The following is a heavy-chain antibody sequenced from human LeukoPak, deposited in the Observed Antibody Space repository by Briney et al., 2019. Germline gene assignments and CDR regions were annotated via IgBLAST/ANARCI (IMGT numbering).Heavy chain of an antibody. CDR2: ISSSGSTI. D-gene: IGHD6-13*01. Sequence: GGSLRLSCAASGFTFSSYEMNWVRQAPGKGLEWVSYISSSGSTIYYADSVKGQFTISRDNAENSLFLQMNSLRVEDTAVYYCAREWQGGIAAAGTRIEGDYWGQGTLVAVSS. J-gene: IGHJ4*02. CDR3: AREWQGGIAAAGTRIEGDY. V-gene: IGHV3-48*03. CDR1: GFTFSSYE.